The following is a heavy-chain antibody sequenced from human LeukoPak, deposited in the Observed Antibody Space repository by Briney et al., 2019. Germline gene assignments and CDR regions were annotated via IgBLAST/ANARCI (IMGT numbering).Heavy chain of an antibody. CDR1: GYTLTELS. Sequence: ASVTVSCKVSGYTLTELSMHWVRQAPGKGLEWMGGFDPEDGETIYAQKFQGRVTMTEDTSTDTAYMELSSLRSEDTAVYYCATERAAYYDSSGYYAFDIWGQGTMVTVSS. CDR3: ATERAAYYDSSGYYAFDI. V-gene: IGHV1-24*01. J-gene: IGHJ3*02. D-gene: IGHD3-22*01. CDR2: FDPEDGET.